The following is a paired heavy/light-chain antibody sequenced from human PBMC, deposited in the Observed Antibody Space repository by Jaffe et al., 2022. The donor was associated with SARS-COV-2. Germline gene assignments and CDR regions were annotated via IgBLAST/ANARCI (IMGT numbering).Light chain of an antibody. J-gene: IGLJ1*01. CDR3: ATWDDSLSVGV. V-gene: IGLV1-51*02. CDR2: ENK. CDR1: TSNIGNNF. Sequence: QSVLTQPPSVSAAPGQTVTISCSGSTSNIGNNFVSWYQQLPGTAPKLLIYENKKRPAGISDRFSGSWSGTSATLGITGLQTGDEADYYCATWDDSLSVGVFGAGTKVTVL.
Heavy chain of an antibody. CDR3: TRDWSPQKLALSTDV. J-gene: IGHJ6*02. CDR2: IDRNGEST. V-gene: IGHV3-74*01. D-gene: IGHD3-3*01. Sequence: EVQLVESGGGLVQPGGSLRLSCEASGFTFSNYWMHWVRQAPGKGLVWVSRIDRNGESTTYADSVKGRFTISRDNAKNTLYLQMSSLRAEDTALYYCTRDWSPQKLALSTDVWGQGTTVTVSS. CDR1: GFTFSNYW.